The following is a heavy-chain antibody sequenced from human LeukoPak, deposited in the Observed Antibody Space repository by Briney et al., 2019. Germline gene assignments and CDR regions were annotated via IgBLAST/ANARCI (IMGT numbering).Heavy chain of an antibody. CDR2: LNTSGGST. J-gene: IGHJ4*02. D-gene: IGHD5-12*01. CDR1: GYTFTSYY. CDR3: ARGDVIGPRAISGYDLVFVLDY. Sequence: ASVKVSCKASGYTFTSYYIHWVRQAPGQGLEWMGILNTSGGSTSYAQKFQGRVSMTRDTSKNQFSLKLSSVTAADTAVYYCARGDVIGPRAISGYDLVFVLDYWGQGTLVTVSS. V-gene: IGHV1-46*01.